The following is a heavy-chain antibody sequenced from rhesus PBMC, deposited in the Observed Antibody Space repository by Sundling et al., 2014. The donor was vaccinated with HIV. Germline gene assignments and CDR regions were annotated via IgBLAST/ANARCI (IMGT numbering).Heavy chain of an antibody. J-gene: IGHJ4*01. CDR1: NGSFSGYY. D-gene: IGHD1-1*01. V-gene: IGHV4-165*01. CDR3: ASLGWNYEFDY. Sequence: QVHLQESDPGLVEPSETLSLICSVSNGSFSGYYWGWIRQPPGKGLEWIGFISGTTGNTDYNPSLKTRVSISIDTSKNQFSLKLSSVTAADTAVYYCASLGWNYEFDYWGQGVLVTVSS. CDR2: ISGTTGNT.